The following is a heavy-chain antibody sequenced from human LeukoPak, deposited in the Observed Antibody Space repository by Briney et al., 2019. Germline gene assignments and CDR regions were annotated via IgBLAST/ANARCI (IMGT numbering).Heavy chain of an antibody. CDR2: ISSDENNK. D-gene: IGHD2-21*02. J-gene: IGHJ4*02. CDR3: ASKWFCGGDCYYQIDF. Sequence: PGRSLRLSCAASGFTFSSYVMHWVRQAPGKGLEWVALISSDENNKYHADSVKGRFTISRDNSKNTLFLQVNSLRPEDTAVYYCASKWFCGGDCYYQIDFWGQGTLVTVSS. CDR1: GFTFSSYV. V-gene: IGHV3-30*03.